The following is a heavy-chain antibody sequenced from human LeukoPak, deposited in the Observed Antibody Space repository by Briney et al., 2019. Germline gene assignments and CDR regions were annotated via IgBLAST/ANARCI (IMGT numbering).Heavy chain of an antibody. CDR1: GFTFSSCA. V-gene: IGHV3-23*01. CDR2: INGGGVNT. D-gene: IGHD4-11*01. Sequence: GGCLRLSCAASGFTFSSCAMSWVRQAPGKGLEWVSTINGGGVNTHYADSVGGRFTISRDNSKNTLFLQMNSLRDEDTAVYYCAKDLYSNYGPADYWGQGNLVTVSS. CDR3: AKDLYSNYGPADY. J-gene: IGHJ4*02.